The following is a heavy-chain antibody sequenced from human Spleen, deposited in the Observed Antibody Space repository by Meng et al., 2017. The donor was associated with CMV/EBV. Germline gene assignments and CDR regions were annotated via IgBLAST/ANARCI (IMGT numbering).Heavy chain of an antibody. CDR3: AKDRKYQLPGAFDI. CDR1: GFTFSSYA. Sequence: GESLKISCAASGFTFSSYAMSWVRQAPEKGLEWVSSISDSGGSAYYADSVKGRFTISRDNSKNTLYLQMNSLRAEDTAVYYCAKDRKYQLPGAFDIWGQGTMVTVSS. CDR2: ISDSGGSA. J-gene: IGHJ3*02. V-gene: IGHV3-23*01. D-gene: IGHD2-2*01.